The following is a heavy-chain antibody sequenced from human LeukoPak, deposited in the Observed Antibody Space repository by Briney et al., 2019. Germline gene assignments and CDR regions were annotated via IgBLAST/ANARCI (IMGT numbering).Heavy chain of an antibody. V-gene: IGHV4-39*01. CDR3: ARHDYGVSQANWFDP. J-gene: IGHJ5*02. D-gene: IGHD4-17*01. CDR1: GDSISSSPYY. CDR2: IYYSGST. Sequence: PSETLSLTCIVSGDSISSSPYYWGWIRQPLGKGLEWIGNIYYSGSTYYNPSLKSRVTISVDTSKNQFSLRLSSVTAADTAVYYCARHDYGVSQANWFDPWGQGTLVTVSS.